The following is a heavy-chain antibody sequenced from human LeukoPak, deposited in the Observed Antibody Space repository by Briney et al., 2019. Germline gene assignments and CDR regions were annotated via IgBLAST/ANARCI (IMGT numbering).Heavy chain of an antibody. CDR2: ISAYNGNT. CDR3: ARGPPRDESGYHVAYYFDY. Sequence: GASVKVSCKASGYTFTSYGISWVRQAPGQGLEWMGWISAYNGNTNYAQKLQGRVTMTTDTSTSTAYMELRSLRSDDTAVYYCARGPPRDESGYHVAYYFDYWGQGTLVTVSS. J-gene: IGHJ4*02. V-gene: IGHV1-18*01. CDR1: GYTFTSYG. D-gene: IGHD5-12*01.